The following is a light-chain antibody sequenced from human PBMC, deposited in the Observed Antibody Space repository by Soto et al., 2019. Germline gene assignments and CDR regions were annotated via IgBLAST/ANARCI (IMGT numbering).Light chain of an antibody. CDR1: QSISSDY. J-gene: IGKJ1*01. CDR3: QQYKTYSWT. CDR2: GAS. V-gene: IGKV3-20*01. Sequence: EVVLTQSPDTLSLSPGERATLSCRASQSISSDYLVWYQQKPGQAPRLLIYGASSRATGIPDRFSGSGSGTDFTLTINRLEPDDFATYYCQQYKTYSWTFGQGTKVEIK.